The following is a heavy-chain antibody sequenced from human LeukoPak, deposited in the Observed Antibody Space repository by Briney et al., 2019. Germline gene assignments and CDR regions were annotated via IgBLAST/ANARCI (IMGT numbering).Heavy chain of an antibody. V-gene: IGHV3-53*01. CDR1: GFTVSSNY. D-gene: IGHD2-2*01. J-gene: IGHJ4*02. CDR2: IYSGGST. CDR3: ARGIVVVPAAMRASDY. Sequence: GGSLRLSCAASGFTVSSNYMSWVRQAPGKGLEWVSVIYSGGSTYYADSVKGRFTISRGNFKNTLYLQMNSLRAEDTAVYYCARGIVVVPAAMRASDYWGQGTLVTVSS.